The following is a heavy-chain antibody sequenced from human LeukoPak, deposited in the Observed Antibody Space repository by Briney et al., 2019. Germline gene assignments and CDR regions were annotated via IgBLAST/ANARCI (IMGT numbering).Heavy chain of an antibody. CDR3: ARDSAPDYSNYVPFDY. CDR1: GGSFSGYY. J-gene: IGHJ4*02. V-gene: IGHV4-34*01. Sequence: PSETLSLTCAVYGGSFSGYYWSWIRQPPGKGLEWIGEINHSGSTNYNPSLKSRVTISVDTSKNQFSLKLSSVTAADTAVYYCARDSAPDYSNYVPFDYWGQGTLVTVSS. CDR2: INHSGST. D-gene: IGHD4-11*01.